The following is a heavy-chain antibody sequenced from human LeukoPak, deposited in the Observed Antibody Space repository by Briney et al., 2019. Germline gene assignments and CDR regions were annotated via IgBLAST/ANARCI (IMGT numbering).Heavy chain of an antibody. CDR3: ARGQSVEYSSSSGSDAFDI. J-gene: IGHJ3*02. CDR1: GGSFSGYY. CDR2: IHYSGSA. D-gene: IGHD6-6*01. V-gene: IGHV4-34*01. Sequence: SEILSLTCAVYGGSFSGYYWTWLRQPPGKGLEWIGEIHYSGSATYNPSLKSRVTISVDTSKNQFSLKMNSVTAADTAVYYCARGQSVEYSSSSGSDAFDIWGQGTMVTVSS.